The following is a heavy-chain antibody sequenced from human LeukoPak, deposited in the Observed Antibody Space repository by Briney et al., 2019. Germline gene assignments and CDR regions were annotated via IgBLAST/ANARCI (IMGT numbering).Heavy chain of an antibody. CDR2: INPSGGST. Sequence: ASVKVSCKASGYTFTSYYMHWVRQAPGQGLEWMGIINPSGGSTSYAQKFQGRVTMTRDTSTSTVYMELSSLRSEDTAVYYCARDMCSSTRCNWFDPWGQGTQVTVSS. CDR3: ARDMCSSTRCNWFDP. CDR1: GYTFTSYY. J-gene: IGHJ5*02. D-gene: IGHD2-2*01. V-gene: IGHV1-46*01.